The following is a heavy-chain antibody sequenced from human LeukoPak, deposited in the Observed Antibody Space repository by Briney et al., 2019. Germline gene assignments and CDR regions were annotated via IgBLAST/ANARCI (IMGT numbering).Heavy chain of an antibody. V-gene: IGHV3-23*01. CDR2: VSDSGGRT. J-gene: IGHJ4*02. D-gene: IGHD3-10*01. CDR3: AKRGVVIRVVLVGFHKAAYYFDS. Sequence: GGSLRLSCAVSGITLSNYGMSWVRQAPGKGLEWVAGVSDSGGRTNYADSVKGRFTISRDNSKNTLYLQMNSLRAEDTAVYFCAKRGVVIRVVLVGFHKAAYYFDSWGQGALVTVSS. CDR1: GITLSNYG.